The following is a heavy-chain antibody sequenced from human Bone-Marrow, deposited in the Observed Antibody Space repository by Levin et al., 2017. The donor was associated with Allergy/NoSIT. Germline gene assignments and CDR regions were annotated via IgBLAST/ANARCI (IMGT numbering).Heavy chain of an antibody. V-gene: IGHV4-30-2*01. D-gene: IGHD1-1*01. CDR3: ARANDGALDY. J-gene: IGHJ4*02. CDR2: IYHTGST. Sequence: SPTLSLPCAVSGGSILNGGYSWNWIRQPPGKGLEWIGYIYHTGSTYYNPSLKSRVTISVDMSENQFSLKLSSVTAADTAVYYCARANDGALDYWGQGTLVTVSS. CDR1: GGSILNGGYS.